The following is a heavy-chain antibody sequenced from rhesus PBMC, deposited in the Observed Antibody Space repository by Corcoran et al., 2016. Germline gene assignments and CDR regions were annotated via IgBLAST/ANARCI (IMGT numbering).Heavy chain of an antibody. CDR3: AKAYSSGPPFDY. CDR2: INSGRAST. V-gene: IGHV3S5*01. CDR1: GFTFNLYG. Sequence: EVQLVETGGGLVQPGGSLKLSCAASGFTFNLYGMNWVRQAPGKGLQWVSAINSGRASTYYADSVKGRFTISRDNSKNTLSLQMNSLRAEDTAVYFCAKAYSSGPPFDYWGQGVLVTVSS. D-gene: IGHD6-31*01. J-gene: IGHJ4*01.